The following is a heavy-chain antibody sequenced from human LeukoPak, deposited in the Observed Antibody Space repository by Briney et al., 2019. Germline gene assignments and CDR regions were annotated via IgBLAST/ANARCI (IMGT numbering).Heavy chain of an antibody. J-gene: IGHJ6*03. CDR3: ARGTGYSSSWYYYYYYYYMDV. Sequence: GASVKVSCKASGYTFTSYGISWVRQAPGQGLEWMGWISAYNGNTNYAQKLQGRVTMTTDTSTSTAYMELSRLRSDDTAVYYCARGTGYSSSWYYYYYYYYMDVWGKGTTVTISS. CDR1: GYTFTSYG. D-gene: IGHD6-13*01. CDR2: ISAYNGNT. V-gene: IGHV1-18*01.